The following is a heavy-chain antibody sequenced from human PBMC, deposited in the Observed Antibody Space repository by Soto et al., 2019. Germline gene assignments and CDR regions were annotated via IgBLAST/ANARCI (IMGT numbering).Heavy chain of an antibody. CDR2: IYWDDDK. Sequence: QITLKESAPTLVNPTQTLTLTCTFSACSLSTSGAGVGWIRQPPGNALRWLAVIYWDDDKRYSPSLKRRLTITRVTSKDQVVLTRTNVAPVDTGTYYCAHTRCAGNSAWFDPWGQGTMVTVSS. V-gene: IGHV2-5*02. CDR1: ACSLSTSGAG. J-gene: IGHJ5*02. D-gene: IGHD6-13*01. CDR3: AHTRCAGNSAWFDP.